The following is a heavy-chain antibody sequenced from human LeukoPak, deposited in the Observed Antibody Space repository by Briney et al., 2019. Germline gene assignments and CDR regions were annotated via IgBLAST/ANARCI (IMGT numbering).Heavy chain of an antibody. V-gene: IGHV4-39*01. J-gene: IGHJ4*02. CDR1: GGSISSSNYY. CDR3: ARGRGEPTN. Sequence: SETLSLTCTVSGGSISSSNYYWGWIRQPPGEGLEWIGSIYYSGSTHYNPSLKSRVTISVDTSKNQFSLKLSSVTAADTAVYYCARGRGEPTNWGQGTLVTVSS. CDR2: IYYSGST. D-gene: IGHD1-26*01.